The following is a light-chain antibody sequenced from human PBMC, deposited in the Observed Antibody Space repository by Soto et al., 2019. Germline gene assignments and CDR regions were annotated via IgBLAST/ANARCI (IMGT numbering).Light chain of an antibody. J-gene: IGKJ4*01. Sequence: IVVTQSPATLSVSPGERATLSCRASQGVGSNLAWYQQRPGQAPRLLIYDASTRATGIPDRFSGSGSGTEFTLTISSLQSEDVAVYYCQQFNSWPHMLSFGGGTKLEMK. CDR2: DAS. V-gene: IGKV3-15*01. CDR1: QGVGSN. CDR3: QQFNSWPHMLS.